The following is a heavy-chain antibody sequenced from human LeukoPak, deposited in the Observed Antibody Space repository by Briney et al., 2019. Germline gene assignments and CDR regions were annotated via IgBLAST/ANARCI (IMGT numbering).Heavy chain of an antibody. V-gene: IGHV4-59*11. D-gene: IGHD5-24*01. CDR2: IYYSGST. Sequence: SETLSLTCTVSGGSISSHYWSWIRQPPGKGLEWIGYIYYSGSTNYNPSLKSRVTISVDTSRNQFSLKLSSVTAADTAVYYCARGAVEMVTTYFDYWGQGTLVTVSS. CDR3: ARGAVEMVTTYFDY. J-gene: IGHJ4*02. CDR1: GGSISSHY.